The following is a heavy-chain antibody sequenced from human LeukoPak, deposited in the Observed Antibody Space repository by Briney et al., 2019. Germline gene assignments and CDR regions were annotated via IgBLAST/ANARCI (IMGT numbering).Heavy chain of an antibody. V-gene: IGHV4-59*01. CDR2: IYYSGST. Sequence: RTSETLSLTCTVSGGSISSYYWSWIRQPPGKGLEWIGYIYYSGSTNYNPSLKSRVTISVDTSKNQFSLKLSSVTAADTAVYYCARDVRIAAAGLNYYYYYYMDVWGKGTTVTVSS. D-gene: IGHD6-13*01. CDR1: GGSISSYY. J-gene: IGHJ6*03. CDR3: ARDVRIAAAGLNYYYYYYMDV.